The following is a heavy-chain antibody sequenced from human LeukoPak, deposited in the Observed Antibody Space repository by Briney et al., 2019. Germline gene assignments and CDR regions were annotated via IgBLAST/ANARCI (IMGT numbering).Heavy chain of an antibody. CDR3: ARDICSGGSCSFDY. J-gene: IGHJ4*02. Sequence: SETLSLTCTVSGGSISSYFWSWIRQPAGKGLEWIGPIYTSGSTNYNPSLKSRVTMSVDTSKNQFSLKLSSVTAADTAVYYCARDICSGGSCSFDYWGQGTLVTVSS. CDR2: IYTSGST. D-gene: IGHD2-15*01. V-gene: IGHV4-4*07. CDR1: GGSISSYF.